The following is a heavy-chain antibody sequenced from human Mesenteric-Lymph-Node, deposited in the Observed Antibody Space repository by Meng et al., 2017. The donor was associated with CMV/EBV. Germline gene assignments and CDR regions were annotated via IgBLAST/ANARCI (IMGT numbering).Heavy chain of an antibody. Sequence: SQTRSLTCAISGDSVSSNSAAWNWIRQSPSRGLEWLGRTYYRSKWYNGYAVSVKSRITIDADTSKNQFSLHLNSVTPEDTAVYFCARNTPGYSSGWKGWFDPWGQGTLVTVSS. D-gene: IGHD6-19*01. J-gene: IGHJ5*02. CDR3: ARNTPGYSSGWKGWFDP. CDR2: TYYRSKWYN. CDR1: GDSVSSNSAA. V-gene: IGHV6-1*01.